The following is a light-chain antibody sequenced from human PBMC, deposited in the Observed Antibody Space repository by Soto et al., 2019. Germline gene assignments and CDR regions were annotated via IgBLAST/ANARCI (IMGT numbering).Light chain of an antibody. Sequence: DIQMTQSPSSLSASVGDRVTITCRASQGIRSDLGWFQQKPGKAPKRLIYTASSLQSGVPSRFSVSASWTEFSLTISSLQPEDVATYYCLQHNTYPYTFGQGTKLEIK. CDR3: LQHNTYPYT. CDR2: TAS. CDR1: QGIRSD. J-gene: IGKJ2*01. V-gene: IGKV1-17*01.